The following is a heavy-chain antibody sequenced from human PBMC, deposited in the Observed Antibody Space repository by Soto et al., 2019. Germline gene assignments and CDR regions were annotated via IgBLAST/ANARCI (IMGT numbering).Heavy chain of an antibody. CDR1: GFTFSSYG. D-gene: IGHD6-13*01. J-gene: IGHJ4*02. CDR3: ARDPGYSSSWTAY. CDR2: IWYDGSNK. Sequence: QVQLVESGGGVVQPGRSLRLSCAASGFTFSSYGMHWVRQAPGKGLEWVAVIWYDGSNKYYADSVKGRFTISRDNSKTTLYLQRNSRRAEDTAVYYCARDPGYSSSWTAYWGQGTLVTVSS. V-gene: IGHV3-33*01.